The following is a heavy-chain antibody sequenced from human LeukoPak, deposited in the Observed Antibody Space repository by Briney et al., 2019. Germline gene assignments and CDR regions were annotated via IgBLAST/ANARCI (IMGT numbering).Heavy chain of an antibody. CDR1: GFTLGDYA. CDR3: TRDRPGYYGSGSYYGVY. Sequence: GGSLRLSCTASGFTLGDYAMSWVRQAPGKGLEWVGFIRSKAYGGTTEYAASVKGRFTISRDDSKSIAYLQMNSLKTEDTAVYYCTRDRPGYYGSGSYYGVYWGQGTLVTVSS. D-gene: IGHD3-10*01. V-gene: IGHV3-49*04. J-gene: IGHJ4*02. CDR2: IRSKAYGGTT.